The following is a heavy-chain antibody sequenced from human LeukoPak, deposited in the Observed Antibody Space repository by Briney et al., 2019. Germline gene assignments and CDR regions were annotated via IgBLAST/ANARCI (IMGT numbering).Heavy chain of an antibody. J-gene: IGHJ4*02. CDR3: VRVGSAYGDPLEFDF. CDR1: GYSFNKFA. CDR2: ISGYSGKT. V-gene: IGHV1-18*01. Sequence: GASVKASCKASGYSFNKFAISWVRQAPGQGLEWMGWISGYSGKTDSAQKLQDRVTMTTDTSTSTAYLELRNLRSDDTAVYFCVRVGSAYGDPLEFDFWGQGTLVTVSS. D-gene: IGHD2-21*01.